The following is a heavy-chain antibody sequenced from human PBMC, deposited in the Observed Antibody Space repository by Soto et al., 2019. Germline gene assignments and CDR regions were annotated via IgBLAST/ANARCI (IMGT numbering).Heavy chain of an antibody. J-gene: IGHJ6*02. V-gene: IGHV1-8*01. D-gene: IGHD6-13*01. CDR3: AKDAGIAAAGLYYYGMDV. CDR2: MNPNSGNT. CDR1: GYTFTSYD. Sequence: SVKVSCKASGYTFTSYDINWVRRATGQGLEWMGWMNPNSGNTGYAQKFQGRVTMTRNTSISTAYMELSSLRSEDTAVYYCAKDAGIAAAGLYYYGMDVWGQGTTVTVSS.